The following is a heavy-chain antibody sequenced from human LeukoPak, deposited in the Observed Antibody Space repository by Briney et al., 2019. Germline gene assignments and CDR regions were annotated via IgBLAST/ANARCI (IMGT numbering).Heavy chain of an antibody. D-gene: IGHD3-10*01. CDR2: ISGSGGST. CDR3: AKFFPPDYYGSGSYYAPPDY. Sequence: QSGGSLRLSCAASEFTFSSYAMSWVRQAPGKGLEWVSAISGSGGSTYYADSVKGRFTISRDNSKNTLYLQMNSLRAEDTAVYYCAKFFPPDYYGSGSYYAPPDYWGQGTLVTVSS. CDR1: EFTFSSYA. V-gene: IGHV3-23*01. J-gene: IGHJ4*02.